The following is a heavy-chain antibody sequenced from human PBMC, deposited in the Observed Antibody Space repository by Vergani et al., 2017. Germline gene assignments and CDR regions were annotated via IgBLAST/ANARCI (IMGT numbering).Heavy chain of an antibody. CDR3: ATAPKAYSSGWSLPGY. V-gene: IGHV1-2*02. CDR2: INPNSGGT. CDR1: GYTFTGYY. D-gene: IGHD6-19*01. Sequence: QVQLVQSGAEVKKPGASVKVSCKASGYTFTGYYMHWVRQAPGQGLEWMGWINPNSGGTIYAQKFQGRVTMTEDTSTDTAYMELSSLRSEDTAVYYCATAPKAYSSGWSLPGYWGQGTLVTVSS. J-gene: IGHJ4*02.